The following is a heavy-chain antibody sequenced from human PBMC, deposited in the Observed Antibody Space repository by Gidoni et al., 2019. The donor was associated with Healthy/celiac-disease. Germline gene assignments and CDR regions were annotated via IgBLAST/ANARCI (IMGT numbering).Heavy chain of an antibody. CDR3: AKVIGYSSGWYAFDY. J-gene: IGHJ4*02. CDR2: ISYDGSYK. D-gene: IGHD6-19*01. Sequence: QVQLVESGGGVVQPGGSLRLSCAASGFTFSSYGMHWVRQAPGKGLEWVTFISYDGSYKYYADSVKGRFTISRDNSKNTLYVQMNSLRAEDTAVYYCAKVIGYSSGWYAFDYWGQGTLVTVSS. CDR1: GFTFSSYG. V-gene: IGHV3-30*18.